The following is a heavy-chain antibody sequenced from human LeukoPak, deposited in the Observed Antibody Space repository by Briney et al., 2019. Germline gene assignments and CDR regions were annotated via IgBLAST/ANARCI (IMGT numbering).Heavy chain of an antibody. Sequence: GGSLRLSCAASGFTFSSYAMSWVRQAPGKGLEWVSAISGSGGSTYYADSVKGRFTISRDNSKNTLYLQMNSLRAEDTAVYYCARDQGGDYGSGSYDYWGQGTLVTVSS. CDR1: GFTFSSYA. CDR3: ARDQGGDYGSGSYDY. D-gene: IGHD3-10*01. CDR2: ISGSGGST. J-gene: IGHJ4*02. V-gene: IGHV3-23*01.